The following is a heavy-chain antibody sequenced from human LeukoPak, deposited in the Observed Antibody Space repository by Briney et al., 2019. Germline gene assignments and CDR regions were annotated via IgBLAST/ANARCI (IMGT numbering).Heavy chain of an antibody. D-gene: IGHD3-10*01. J-gene: IGHJ6*03. V-gene: IGHV3-21*01. Sequence: GGSLRPSCAASGFTFSSYAMSWVRQAPGKGLEWVSSISSSSSYIYYADSVKGRFTISRDNAKNSLYLQMNSLRAEDTAVYYCARVRFGDRDGYYYYYMDVWGKGTTVTVSS. CDR2: ISSSSSYI. CDR1: GFTFSSYA. CDR3: ARVRFGDRDGYYYYYMDV.